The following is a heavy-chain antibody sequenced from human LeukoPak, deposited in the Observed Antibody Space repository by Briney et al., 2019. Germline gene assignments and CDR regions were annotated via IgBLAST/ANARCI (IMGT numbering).Heavy chain of an antibody. V-gene: IGHV3-48*01. CDR1: GFTFSSYS. J-gene: IGHJ4*02. Sequence: GGSLRLSCAASGFTFSSYSMNWVRQAPGKGLEWVSYISSSSSTIYYADSVKGRFTISRDNAKNSLYLQMNSLRAEDTAVYYCAKVGGDFWSGYYPYFDYWGQGTLVTVSS. CDR3: AKVGGDFWSGYYPYFDY. D-gene: IGHD3-3*01. CDR2: ISSSSSTI.